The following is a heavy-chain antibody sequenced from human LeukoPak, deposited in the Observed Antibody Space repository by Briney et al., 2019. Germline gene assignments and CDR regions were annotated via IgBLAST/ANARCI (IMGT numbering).Heavy chain of an antibody. CDR2: ISGSSGII. CDR1: GFTFNTYT. Sequence: GGSLRLSCAASGFTFNTYTMNWVRQAPGKGLEWVSYISGSSGIIDYADSVKGRFTISRDNAKNSLYLQMNSLRAEDAAVYYCARKTPIERHFDYWGQGTLVTVSS. V-gene: IGHV3-21*05. D-gene: IGHD5-24*01. CDR3: ARKTPIERHFDY. J-gene: IGHJ4*02.